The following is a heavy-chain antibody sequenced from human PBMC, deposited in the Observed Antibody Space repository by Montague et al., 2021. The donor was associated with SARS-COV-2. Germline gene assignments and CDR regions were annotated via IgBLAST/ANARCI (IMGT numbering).Heavy chain of an antibody. CDR1: GFTFSSYA. CDR2: ISGSVGST. D-gene: IGHD4-17*01. Sequence: SLRLSCAASGFTFSSYAMSWVRQAPGKGLEWVSAISGSVGSTYYADSVKGRFTISRDNSKNTLYLQMNSLRAEDTAVYYCAKTLMTTVTTWAFDIWGQGTMVTVPS. V-gene: IGHV3-23*01. CDR3: AKTLMTTVTTWAFDI. J-gene: IGHJ3*02.